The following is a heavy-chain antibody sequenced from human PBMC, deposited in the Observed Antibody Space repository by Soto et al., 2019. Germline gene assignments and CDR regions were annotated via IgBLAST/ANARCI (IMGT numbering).Heavy chain of an antibody. CDR3: AREMNSGWGGGFDP. CDR2: INAYNGYT. J-gene: IGHJ5*02. D-gene: IGHD6-19*01. Sequence: ASVKVSCKASGYTFTNYGISWVRQTPGQGLEWMGWINAYNGYTNYAQNLQGTVTMTTDTSTSTAYMELRSLRSADTAVYYCAREMNSGWGGGFDPWGQGTLVTVSS. CDR1: GYTFTNYG. V-gene: IGHV1-18*01.